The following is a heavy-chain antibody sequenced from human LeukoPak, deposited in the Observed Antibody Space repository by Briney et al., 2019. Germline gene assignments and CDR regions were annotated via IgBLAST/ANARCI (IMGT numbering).Heavy chain of an antibody. CDR3: AKVPPSITAAGNWLGP. CDR1: GYAFTVYY. D-gene: IGHD6-13*01. Sequence: GASVKVSCKASGYAFTVYYIHWVRQAPGQGLEWMGRINPNTGGTDYAQKFQGRVTMTRDTSITTAYMELSRLTSDDTAIYYCAKVPPSITAAGNWLGPWGQGALVTVSS. V-gene: IGHV1-2*06. J-gene: IGHJ5*02. CDR2: INPNTGGT.